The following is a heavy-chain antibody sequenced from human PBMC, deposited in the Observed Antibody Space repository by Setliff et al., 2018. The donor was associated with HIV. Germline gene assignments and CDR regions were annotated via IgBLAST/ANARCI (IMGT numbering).Heavy chain of an antibody. V-gene: IGHV3-30*04. CDR3: ASFDSHRG. CDR2: ISNDGSHK. CDR1: GFMFGSYG. J-gene: IGHJ4*02. Sequence: PGGSLRLSCAASGFMFGSYGMHWVRQAPVKGLEWMALISNDGSHKYYADSVKGRFTISRDNAKNSLYLQMNSLRAEDIAVYYCASFDSHRGWGQGTLVTVSS.